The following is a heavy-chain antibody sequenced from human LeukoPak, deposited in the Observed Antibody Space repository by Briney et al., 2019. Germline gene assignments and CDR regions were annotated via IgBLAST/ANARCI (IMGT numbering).Heavy chain of an antibody. Sequence: GGSLRLSCAASGFTFSSYWMHWVRQAPGKGLVWVSSISSSSSYIYYADSVKGRFTISRDNAKNSLYLQMNSLRAEDTAVYYCAELGITMIGGVWGKGTTVTISS. V-gene: IGHV3-21*01. CDR2: ISSSSSYI. J-gene: IGHJ6*04. CDR3: AELGITMIGGV. CDR1: GFTFSSYW. D-gene: IGHD3-10*02.